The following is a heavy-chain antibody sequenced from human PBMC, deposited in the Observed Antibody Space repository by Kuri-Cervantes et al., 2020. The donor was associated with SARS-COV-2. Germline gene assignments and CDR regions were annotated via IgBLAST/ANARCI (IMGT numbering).Heavy chain of an antibody. CDR1: GFTFRSSA. Sequence: SVKVSCKASGFTFRSSAVQWVRQARGQHLEWIGRIVVGSGDTNYAQEFHERVTITRDVFTSTAYMELSSLRSEDTAVYYCAADPKIGPFYYYYGMDVWGQGTTVTVSS. D-gene: IGHD3-22*01. V-gene: IGHV1-58*01. CDR3: AADPKIGPFYYYYGMDV. J-gene: IGHJ6*02. CDR2: IVVGSGDT.